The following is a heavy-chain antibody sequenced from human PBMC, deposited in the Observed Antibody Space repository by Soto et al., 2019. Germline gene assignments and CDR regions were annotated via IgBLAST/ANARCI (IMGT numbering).Heavy chain of an antibody. Sequence: DVKLLESGGGLVHPGGSLRLSGSASRSSFSSYAINWVRQPPGKGLVWVSSTSGSGGRSDDGDSVKGPFTVSRNKPESMVYLQMNNLRVEDTAKYYCTTSPSANWPGSYYHYMEVWGTGTTVIVSS. D-gene: IGHD1-26*01. J-gene: IGHJ6*03. CDR2: TSGSGGRS. CDR1: RSSFSSYA. CDR3: TTSPSANWPGSYYHYMEV. V-gene: IGHV3-23*01.